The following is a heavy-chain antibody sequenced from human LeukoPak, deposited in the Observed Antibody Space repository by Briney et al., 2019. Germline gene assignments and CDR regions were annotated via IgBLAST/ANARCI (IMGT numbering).Heavy chain of an antibody. CDR1: GGSFSGYY. CDR2: INHSGST. Sequence: SETLSLTCAVYGGSFSGYYWSWIPHPPGKGLEWTGEINHSGSTNYNPSLKSRVTISVDTSKNQFSLKLSSVTAADTAVYYCARGPRRTYYYGSGSYQFDYWGQGTLVTVSS. J-gene: IGHJ4*02. CDR3: ARGPRRTYYYGSGSYQFDY. D-gene: IGHD3-10*01. V-gene: IGHV4-34*01.